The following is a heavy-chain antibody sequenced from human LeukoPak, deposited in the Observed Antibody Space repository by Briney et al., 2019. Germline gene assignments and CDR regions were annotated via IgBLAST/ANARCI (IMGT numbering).Heavy chain of an antibody. CDR3: ESHKGGIWQNWFDL. J-gene: IGHJ5*02. Sequence: ASVKVSCKASGYTFTSYGISWLRQAPGQGLEWMGWISDYNGNTNNAQKLQGRVTMTTDTPTSTAYMELRSRRSEHTAVYYCESHKGGIWQNWFDLGGQETLVTV. V-gene: IGHV1-18*01. D-gene: IGHD2/OR15-2a*01. CDR1: GYTFTSYG. CDR2: ISDYNGNT.